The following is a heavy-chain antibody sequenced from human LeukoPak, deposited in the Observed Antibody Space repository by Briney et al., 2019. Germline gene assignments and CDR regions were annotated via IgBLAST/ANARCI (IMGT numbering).Heavy chain of an antibody. CDR3: ARGGAVAPKFNFDY. Sequence: GGSLRLSCAASGFTFSSYSMNWVRQAPGKELEWVSSISSSSSYIYYADSVKGRFTISRDNAKNSLYLQMNSLRAEDTAVYYCARGGAVAPKFNFDYWGQGTLVTVSS. V-gene: IGHV3-21*01. CDR2: ISSSSSYI. J-gene: IGHJ4*02. CDR1: GFTFSSYS. D-gene: IGHD6-19*01.